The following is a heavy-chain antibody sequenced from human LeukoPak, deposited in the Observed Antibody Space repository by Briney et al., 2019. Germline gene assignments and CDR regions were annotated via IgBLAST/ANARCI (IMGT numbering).Heavy chain of an antibody. V-gene: IGHV1-69*05. CDR3: ARVRYGDYEFVDY. J-gene: IGHJ4*02. Sequence: SVKVSCKASGGTFSSYAISWVRQAPGQGLEWMGGIIPIFGTANYAQKLQGRVTMTTDTSTSTAYMELRSLRSDDTAVYYCARVRYGDYEFVDYWGQGTLVTVSS. CDR1: GGTFSSYA. CDR2: IIPIFGTA. D-gene: IGHD4-17*01.